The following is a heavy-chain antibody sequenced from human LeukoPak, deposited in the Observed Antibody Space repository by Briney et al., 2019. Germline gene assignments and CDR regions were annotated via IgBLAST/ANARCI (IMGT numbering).Heavy chain of an antibody. CDR3: ARERSPKCSGGSCYLDC. D-gene: IGHD2-15*01. V-gene: IGHV3-21*01. CDR2: ISSSNTYI. CDR1: GFTFSTYT. J-gene: IGHJ4*02. Sequence: PGGSLRLSCAASGFTFSTYTLSWVRQAPGKGLEWVSSISSSNTYIYYADSVKGRFTISRDNAKSSLYLQMNSLRAEDTAVYYCARERSPKCSGGSCYLDCWGQGTLVTVSS.